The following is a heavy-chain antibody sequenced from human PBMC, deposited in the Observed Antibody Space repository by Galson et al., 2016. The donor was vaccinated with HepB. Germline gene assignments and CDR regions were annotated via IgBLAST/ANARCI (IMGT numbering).Heavy chain of an antibody. CDR2: IDWDDNR. CDR3: ARIPRGDYYFDY. CDR1: GFSLTTSGMR. Sequence: PALVKPTQTLTLTCTFSGFSLTTSGMRVSWIRQPPGKALEWLARIDWDDNRFYSTSLKTRLTISKDSSKNPVVLTMANMDPVDTATYYCARIPRGDYYFDYWGQGTLVTVSS. D-gene: IGHD3-16*01. J-gene: IGHJ4*02. V-gene: IGHV2-70*04.